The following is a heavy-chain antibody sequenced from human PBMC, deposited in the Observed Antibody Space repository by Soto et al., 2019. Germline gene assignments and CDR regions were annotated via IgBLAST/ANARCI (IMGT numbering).Heavy chain of an antibody. V-gene: IGHV3-23*01. Sequence: GGSLRLSCAASGFTFSSYAMSWVRQAPGKGLEWVSAISGSGGSTYYADSVKGRFTISRDNSKNTLYLQMNSLRAEDTAVYYCAKHDSSPFYYYYYMDVWGKGTTVTVSS. D-gene: IGHD3-22*01. J-gene: IGHJ6*03. CDR3: AKHDSSPFYYYYYMDV. CDR1: GFTFSSYA. CDR2: ISGSGGST.